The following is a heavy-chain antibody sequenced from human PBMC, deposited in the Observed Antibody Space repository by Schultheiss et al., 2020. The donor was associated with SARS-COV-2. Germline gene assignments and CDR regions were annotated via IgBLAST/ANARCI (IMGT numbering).Heavy chain of an antibody. D-gene: IGHD3-3*01. J-gene: IGHJ4*02. CDR1: GYTFPTSD. Sequence: GESLKISCTASGYTFPTSDINWVRRTPGQGLEWMGWISAYNGNTNYAQKLQGRVTMTTDTSTSTAYMELSSLRSEDTAVYYCARALDFGVVAKWGQGTLVTVSS. CDR2: ISAYNGNT. CDR3: ARALDFGVVAK. V-gene: IGHV1-18*01.